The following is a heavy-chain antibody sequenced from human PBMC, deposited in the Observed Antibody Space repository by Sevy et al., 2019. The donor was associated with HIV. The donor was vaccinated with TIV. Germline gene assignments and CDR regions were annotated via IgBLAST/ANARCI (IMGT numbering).Heavy chain of an antibody. CDR3: ERVPPYYDSNVSDF. CDR2: VSGTGNTI. J-gene: IGHJ4*02. V-gene: IGHV3-48*02. Sequence: GGSLKLSCAASGFTFSSHSMNWVRRTPDKGLEWISYVSGTGNTIYYADSVKGRFTISRDNAKSSLYLQLKSLRDEDTAIYYCERVPPYYDSNVSDFWGQGSLVTVSS. D-gene: IGHD3-22*01. CDR1: GFTFSSHS.